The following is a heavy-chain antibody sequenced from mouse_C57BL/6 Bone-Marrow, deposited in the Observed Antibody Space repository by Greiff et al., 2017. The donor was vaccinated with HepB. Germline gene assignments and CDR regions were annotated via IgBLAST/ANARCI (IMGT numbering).Heavy chain of an antibody. D-gene: IGHD1-1*01. CDR1: EYEFPSHD. CDR2: INSDGGST. Sequence: DVQLVESGGGLVQPGESLKLSCESNEYEFPSHDMSWVRKTPEKRLELVAAINSDGGSTYYPDTMERRFIISRDNTKKTLYLQMSSLRSEDTALYYCARQGLLLRSSWFAYWGQGTLVTVSA. V-gene: IGHV5-2*01. J-gene: IGHJ3*01. CDR3: ARQGLLLRSSWFAY.